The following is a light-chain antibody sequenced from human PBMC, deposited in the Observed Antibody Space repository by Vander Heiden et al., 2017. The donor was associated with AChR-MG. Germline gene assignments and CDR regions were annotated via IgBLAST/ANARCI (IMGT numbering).Light chain of an antibody. Sequence: STLSASVGDRVTITCRTSQSVSSWLAWYQQKPGEAPKLLIYDVSTLESGVPSRFTGSGYGTEFTLTISSLQPDDFATYYCQQYNNYSWSTFGQGTKVEIK. CDR3: QQYNNYSWST. CDR2: DVS. V-gene: IGKV1-5*01. J-gene: IGKJ2*01. CDR1: QSVSSW.